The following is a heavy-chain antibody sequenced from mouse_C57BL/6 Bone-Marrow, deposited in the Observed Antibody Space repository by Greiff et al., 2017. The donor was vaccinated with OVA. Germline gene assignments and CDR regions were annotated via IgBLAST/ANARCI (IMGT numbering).Heavy chain of an antibody. CDR1: GYTFTSYG. CDR3: ANHLLHFDY. V-gene: IGHV1-81*01. CDR2: IYPRSGNN. J-gene: IGHJ2*01. D-gene: IGHD2-1*01. Sequence: VKLMESGAELARPGASVKLTCKASGYTFTSYGISWVKQRTGQGLEWIGEIYPRSGNNYYNEKFKGKATMTEDKSSSTAYMELRSLTSEDSAVYFCANHLLHFDYWGQGTTLTFSS.